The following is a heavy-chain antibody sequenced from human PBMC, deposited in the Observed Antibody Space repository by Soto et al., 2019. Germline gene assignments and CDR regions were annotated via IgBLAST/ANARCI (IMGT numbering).Heavy chain of an antibody. CDR1: GGTFGSHG. V-gene: IGHV1-69*06. CDR2: INPMFGPP. D-gene: IGHD1-26*01. Sequence: QVQLVQSGAEVKKPGSSVKVSCKASGGTFGSHGVSWVLQAPGQGLEWMGGINPMFGPPNYAQKFQGRVTITADKFTNTVYMELNSLRSEDTAVYYCERGLNSGSYFPHDQWGQGTLVTVSS. J-gene: IGHJ5*02. CDR3: ERGLNSGSYFPHDQ.